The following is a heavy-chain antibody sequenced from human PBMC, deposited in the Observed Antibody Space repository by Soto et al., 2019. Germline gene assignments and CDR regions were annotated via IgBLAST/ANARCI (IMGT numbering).Heavy chain of an antibody. D-gene: IGHD6-13*01. CDR1: EGYITGRSDY. V-gene: IGHV4-39*01. J-gene: IGHJ4*02. Sequence: SETISVTWSVSEGYITGRSDYWGWNRKPPGKGLEWIGSIYYSGNAYYNPSLKSRVAVSVDTSKNQFSLKVTSVTATDTAVYYCARHKDTSSRYLLPDFWGQGTLVTVSS. CDR2: IYYSGNA. CDR3: ARHKDTSSRYLLPDF.